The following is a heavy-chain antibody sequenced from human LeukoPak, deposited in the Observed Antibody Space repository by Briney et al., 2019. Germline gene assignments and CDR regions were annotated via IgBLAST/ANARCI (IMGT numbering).Heavy chain of an antibody. V-gene: IGHV3-48*03. CDR1: GFTFSTYE. CDR3: AELGITMIGGV. CDR2: ISSSGSTI. Sequence: GGSLRLSCAASGFTFSTYEMNWVRQASGKGLEWVSYISSSGSTIYYADSVKGRFTISRDNAKNSLYLQMNSLRAEDTAVYYCAELGITMIGGVWGKGTTVTISS. D-gene: IGHD3-10*02. J-gene: IGHJ6*04.